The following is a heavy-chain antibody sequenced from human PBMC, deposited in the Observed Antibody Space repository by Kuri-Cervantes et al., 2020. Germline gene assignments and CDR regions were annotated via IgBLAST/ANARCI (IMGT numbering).Heavy chain of an antibody. J-gene: IGHJ3*02. CDR2: IIPIFGTA. CDR3: ARHRAAAMANDAFDI. D-gene: IGHD5-18*01. Sequence: SVKVSCKASGGTFSSYAISWVRQAPGQGLEWMGGIIPIFGTANYAQKFQGRVTITTDTSTSTAYMELRSLRSDDTAVYYCARHRAAAMANDAFDIWGQGTMVTVSS. CDR1: GGTFSSYA. V-gene: IGHV1-69*05.